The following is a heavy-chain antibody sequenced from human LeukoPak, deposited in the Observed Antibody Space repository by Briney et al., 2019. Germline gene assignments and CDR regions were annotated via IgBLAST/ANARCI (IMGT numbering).Heavy chain of an antibody. J-gene: IGHJ6*03. V-gene: IGHV1-69*05. CDR1: GGTFSSYA. CDR2: IIPIFGTA. CDR3: ARGGYSSSWSRSHYYYCYMDV. Sequence: SVKVSCKASGGTFSSYAISWVRQAPGQGLEWMGGIIPIFGTANYAQKFQGRVTITTDESTSTAYMELSSLRSEDTAVYYCARGGYSSSWSRSHYYYCYMDVWGKGTTVTVSS. D-gene: IGHD6-13*01.